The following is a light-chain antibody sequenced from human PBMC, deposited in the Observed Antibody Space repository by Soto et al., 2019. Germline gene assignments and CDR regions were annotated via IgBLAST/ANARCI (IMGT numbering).Light chain of an antibody. CDR2: AAS. V-gene: IGKV1-39*01. CDR1: QSISSY. CDR3: QKYNSYSTWT. J-gene: IGKJ1*01. Sequence: DIQMTQSPSSLSASVGDRVTITCRASQSISSYLNWYQQKPGKAPKLLIYAASSLQSGVPSRFSGSGSGTEFTLTISSLQPDDFAIYYCQKYNSYSTWTFGKGTKVDIK.